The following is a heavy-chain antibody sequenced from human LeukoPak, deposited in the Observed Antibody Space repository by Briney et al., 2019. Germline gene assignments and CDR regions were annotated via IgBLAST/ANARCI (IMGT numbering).Heavy chain of an antibody. D-gene: IGHD6-19*01. Sequence: GASVKVSCKASGYTFTSYGISWVRQAPGQGLEWMGWISAYNGNTNYAQKLQGRVTMTTDTSTSTAYTELRSLSSDDTAVYYCARAPGYSSGSYGRGDYWGQGTLVTVSS. CDR3: ARAPGYSSGSYGRGDY. CDR2: ISAYNGNT. V-gene: IGHV1-18*04. CDR1: GYTFTSYG. J-gene: IGHJ4*02.